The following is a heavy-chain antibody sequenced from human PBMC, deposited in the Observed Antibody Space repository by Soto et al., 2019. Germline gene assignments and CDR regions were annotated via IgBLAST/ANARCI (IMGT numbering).Heavy chain of an antibody. CDR2: IIPILGIA. CDR1: GGTFSSYT. D-gene: IGHD6-13*01. Sequence: APVKVACKASGGTFSSYTISWVRLATGQGLEWMGRIIPILGIANYAQKFQGRVTITADKSTSTAYMELSSLRSEDTAVYYCAITPRIAAAGHYYYYGMDVWGQGTTVTVSS. V-gene: IGHV1-69*02. J-gene: IGHJ6*02. CDR3: AITPRIAAAGHYYYYGMDV.